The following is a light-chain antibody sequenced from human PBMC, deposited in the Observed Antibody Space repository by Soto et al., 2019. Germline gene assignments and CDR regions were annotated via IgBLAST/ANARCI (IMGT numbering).Light chain of an antibody. V-gene: IGKV3-20*01. CDR1: QTVSSSY. CDR2: GAS. CDR3: QQYGTSPST. Sequence: IVLTQSPGTLSLSPGERATFSCRASQTVSSSYLAWYQQKPGQSPRLLIYGASSRATGIPDRFSGSGSGTDFTLTISRLEPEDFAVYYCQQYGTSPSTFGQGTKVEI. J-gene: IGKJ1*01.